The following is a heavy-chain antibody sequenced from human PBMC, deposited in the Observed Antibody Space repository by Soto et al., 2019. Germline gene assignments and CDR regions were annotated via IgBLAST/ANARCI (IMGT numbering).Heavy chain of an antibody. CDR3: AGGSTTVSYYYYYAMDV. Sequence: LRLSCAASGFTFDDYGMSWVRQAPGKGLEWVSGINWNGGNTYYADSVEGRFTISRDNANNSLYLQMNSLRAEDTALYYCAGGSTTVSYYYYYAMDVWGQGTTVTISS. D-gene: IGHD4-17*01. CDR2: INWNGGNT. J-gene: IGHJ6*02. V-gene: IGHV3-20*04. CDR1: GFTFDDYG.